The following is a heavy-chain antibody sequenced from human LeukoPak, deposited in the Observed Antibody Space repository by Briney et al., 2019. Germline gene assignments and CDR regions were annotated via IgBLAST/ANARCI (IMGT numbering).Heavy chain of an antibody. J-gene: IGHJ4*02. CDR3: TALVVVTYFDY. V-gene: IGHV3-15*01. Sequence: GGSLRLSCAASGFTLSNAWMSWVRQAPGKGLEWVGRIKSKTDGGTTDYAAPVKGRFTILRDDSKNTLYLQMNSLKTEDTAVYYCTALVVVTYFDYWGQGTLVTVSS. CDR1: GFTLSNAW. CDR2: IKSKTDGGTT. D-gene: IGHD3-22*01.